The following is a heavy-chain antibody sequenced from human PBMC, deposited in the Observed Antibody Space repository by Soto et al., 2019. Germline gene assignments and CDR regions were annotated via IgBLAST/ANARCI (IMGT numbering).Heavy chain of an antibody. J-gene: IGHJ6*02. V-gene: IGHV1-69*13. CDR3: ARGWPTVVTPQYYGMDV. CDR1: GGTFSSYA. Sequence: GASVKVSCKASGGTFSSYAISWVRQAPGQGLEWMGGIIPIFGTANYAQKFQGRVTITADESTSTAYMELSSLRSEDTAVYYCARGWPTVVTPQYYGMDVWGQGTTVTVSS. D-gene: IGHD4-17*01. CDR2: IIPIFGTA.